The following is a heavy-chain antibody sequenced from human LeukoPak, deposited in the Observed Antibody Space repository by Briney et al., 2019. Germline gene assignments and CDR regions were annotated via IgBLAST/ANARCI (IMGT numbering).Heavy chain of an antibody. J-gene: IGHJ4*02. Sequence: GGSLRLSCAVSGFFFAGYGMTWLRQAPGKGLEWVSGIALNGDDTDYADSVRGRFTISRDNFQSSLYLQMNSLRAEDTAVYYCAKDIGTIFGVVIPSLLFDYWGQGTLVTVSS. CDR3: AKDIGTIFGVVIPSLLFDY. D-gene: IGHD3-3*01. CDR1: GFFFAGYG. CDR2: IALNGDDT. V-gene: IGHV3-23*01.